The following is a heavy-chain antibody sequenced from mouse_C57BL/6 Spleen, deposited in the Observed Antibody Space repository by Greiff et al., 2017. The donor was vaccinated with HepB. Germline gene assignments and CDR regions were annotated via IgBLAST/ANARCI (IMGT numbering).Heavy chain of an antibody. CDR1: GFTFSSYG. D-gene: IGHD1-1*01. J-gene: IGHJ2*01. CDR2: ISSGGSYT. V-gene: IGHV5-6*01. CDR3: ARQVYYGSSFFDY. Sequence: EVQVVESGGDLVKPGGSLKLSCAASGFTFSSYGMSWVRQTPDKRLEWVATISSGGSYTYYPDSVKGRFTISRDNAKNTLYLQMSSLKSEDTAMYYCARQVYYGSSFFDYWGQGTTLTVSS.